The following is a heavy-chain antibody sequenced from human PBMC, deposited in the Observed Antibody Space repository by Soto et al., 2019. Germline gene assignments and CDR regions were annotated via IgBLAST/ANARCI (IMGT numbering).Heavy chain of an antibody. Sequence: QVQLQESGPGLVKPSQTLSLTCTVSGGSISSGGYYWSWIRQHPGKGLEWIGYIYYSGSTYYNPSHKSRVTLSVDTSKNHFSLKRSSETDADTAVYYCARLRREYSSGWWEYYYGMDVWGQGTTVTVSS. V-gene: IGHV4-31*03. D-gene: IGHD6-19*01. CDR2: IYYSGST. J-gene: IGHJ6*02. CDR1: GGSISSGGYY. CDR3: ARLRREYSSGWWEYYYGMDV.